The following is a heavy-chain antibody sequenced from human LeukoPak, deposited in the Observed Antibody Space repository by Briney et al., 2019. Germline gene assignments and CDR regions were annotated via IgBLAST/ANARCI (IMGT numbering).Heavy chain of an antibody. CDR2: IRYDGSNK. CDR3: AKENEAYSSGWYPKAYFDY. Sequence: GGSLRLSCAASRFTFSSYGMHWVRQAPGKGLEWVAFIRYDGSNKYYADSVKGRFTISRDNSKNTLYLQMNSLRAEDTAVYYCAKENEAYSSGWYPKAYFDYWGQGTLVTVSS. J-gene: IGHJ4*02. D-gene: IGHD6-19*01. CDR1: RFTFSSYG. V-gene: IGHV3-30*02.